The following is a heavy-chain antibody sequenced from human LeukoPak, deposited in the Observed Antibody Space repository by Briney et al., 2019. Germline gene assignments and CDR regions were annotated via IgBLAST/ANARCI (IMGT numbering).Heavy chain of an antibody. D-gene: IGHD4-17*01. V-gene: IGHV3-23*01. CDR2: ISGSGGST. J-gene: IGHJ3*02. Sequence: GGSLRLSCAASGFTFSSYWMSWVRQAPGKGLEWVSAISGSGGSTYYADSVKGRFTISRDNSKNTLYLQMNSLRAEDTAVYYCAKDRSGSDYGDYDGAFDIWGQGTMVTVSS. CDR3: AKDRSGSDYGDYDGAFDI. CDR1: GFTFSSYW.